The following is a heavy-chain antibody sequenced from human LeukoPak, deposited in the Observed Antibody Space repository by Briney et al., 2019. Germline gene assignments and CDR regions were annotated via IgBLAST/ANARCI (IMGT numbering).Heavy chain of an antibody. V-gene: IGHV3-11*04. Sequence: GGSLRLSCTASGFTFSDYYMTWIRQAPGKGVEWISHISSTASSISYAYSVKGRFTISRDNAMDSLYLEMNSLRVEDTAVYYCARSGILYALDNWGQGTLVTVSS. D-gene: IGHD2-8*01. J-gene: IGHJ4*02. CDR3: ARSGILYALDN. CDR1: GFTFSDYY. CDR2: ISSTASSI.